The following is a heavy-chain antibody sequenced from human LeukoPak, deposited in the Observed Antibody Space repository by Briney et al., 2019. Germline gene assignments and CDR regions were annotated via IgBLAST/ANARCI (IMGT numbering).Heavy chain of an antibody. CDR1: GFTFDDYG. J-gene: IGHJ4*02. D-gene: IGHD3-22*01. CDR2: INWNGGST. Sequence: GGSLRLSCAASGFTFDDYGMSWVRQAPGKGLEWVSGINWNGGSTGYADSVKGRFTISGDNAKNSLYLQMNSLRAEDTALYYCARSYYESSGYPPTSFDYWGQGTLVTVSS. V-gene: IGHV3-20*04. CDR3: ARSYYESSGYPPTSFDY.